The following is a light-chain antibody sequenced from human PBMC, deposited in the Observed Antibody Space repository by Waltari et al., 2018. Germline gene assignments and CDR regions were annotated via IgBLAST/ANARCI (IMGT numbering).Light chain of an antibody. Sequence: DLLMTPSPSTLSASVGYRVTITCRASQSLSNWLAWYQQKPGKAPKVLIYKASTLESGVPSRFSGSGSGTEFTLTISSLQPDDFATYYCQQYRNLWTFGQGTKVEIK. CDR1: QSLSNW. J-gene: IGKJ1*01. V-gene: IGKV1-5*03. CDR2: KAS. CDR3: QQYRNLWT.